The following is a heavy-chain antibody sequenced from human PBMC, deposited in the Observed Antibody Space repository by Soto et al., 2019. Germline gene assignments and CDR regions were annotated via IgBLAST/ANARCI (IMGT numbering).Heavy chain of an antibody. CDR1: GFIFRTYG. CDR2: ISKDGNDK. V-gene: IGHV3-30*03. D-gene: IGHD4-17*01. J-gene: IGHJ5*02. CDR3: ARDLGTTVTTYNCLDP. Sequence: SLKISCAASGFIFRTYGMHWVRQAPGKGLEWVAMISKDGNDKYYADSVKGRFTISRDNSKNTLYVQMGSLRSEDTAVYYCARDLGTTVTTYNCLDPWGQGTLVTVSS.